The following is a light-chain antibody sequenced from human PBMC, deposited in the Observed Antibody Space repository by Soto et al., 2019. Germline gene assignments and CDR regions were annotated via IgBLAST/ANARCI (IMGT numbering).Light chain of an antibody. CDR1: PSVSNNY. V-gene: IGKV3-11*01. J-gene: IGKJ1*01. Sequence: IVFTPSSRPLSLSPGARATPPRKGRPSVSNNYLAWYQQKTGQAPRLLIYGASNRATGIPARFSGSGSGTDFTLNISSLEPEDFAVYYCQQRSNWPPTWTCGQGTKVDIK. CDR3: QQRSNWPPTWT. CDR2: GAS.